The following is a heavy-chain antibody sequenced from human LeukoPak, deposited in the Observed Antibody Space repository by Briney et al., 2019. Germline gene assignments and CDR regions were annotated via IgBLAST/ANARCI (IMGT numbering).Heavy chain of an antibody. CDR2: IYHSGST. CDR1: GGSISSGGYS. D-gene: IGHD3-22*01. Sequence: SETLSLTCAVSGGSISSGGYSWSWIRQPPGKGLEWIGYIYHSGSTYYNPSLKSRVTISVDRSKNQFSLKLSSVAAADTAVYYCARGSLDSSGLDAFDIWGQGTMVTVSS. V-gene: IGHV4-30-2*01. CDR3: ARGSLDSSGLDAFDI. J-gene: IGHJ3*02.